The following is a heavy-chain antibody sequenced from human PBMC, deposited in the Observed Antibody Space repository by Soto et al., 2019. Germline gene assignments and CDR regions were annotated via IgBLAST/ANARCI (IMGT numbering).Heavy chain of an antibody. CDR1: GCSFTSYW. J-gene: IGHJ3*02. D-gene: IGHD2-2*01. V-gene: IGHV5-51*01. CDR2: IYPGDSDT. Sequence: PGESLKISCKGSGCSFTSYWIGWVRQMPGKGLEWMGIIYPGDSDTRYSPSFQGQVTISADKSISTAYLQWSSLKASDTAMYYCASGCSSTSCYDDAFDIWGQGTMVTVSS. CDR3: ASGCSSTSCYDDAFDI.